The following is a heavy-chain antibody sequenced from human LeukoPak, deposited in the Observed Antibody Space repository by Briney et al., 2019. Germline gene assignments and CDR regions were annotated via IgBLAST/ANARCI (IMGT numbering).Heavy chain of an antibody. J-gene: IGHJ4*02. CDR2: IWFDGSNK. CDR1: GFTFSSYG. CDR3: ARDGSGYHFDY. Sequence: GGSLRLSCAASGFTFSSYGMHWVRQAPGKGLEWVAVIWFDGSNKYYADSVKSRFTISRDNSKNTLYLQMNSLRGEDTAVYYCARDGSGYHFDYWGQGTLVTVSS. D-gene: IGHD3-22*01. V-gene: IGHV3-33*01.